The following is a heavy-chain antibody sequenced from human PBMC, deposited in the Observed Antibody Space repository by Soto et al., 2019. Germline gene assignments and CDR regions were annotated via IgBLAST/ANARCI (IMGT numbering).Heavy chain of an antibody. CDR3: AKKPQVVAATEGAYFDY. CDR1: GFTFSSYA. Sequence: EVQLLESGGGLVQPGGSLRLSCAASGFTFSSYAMSWVRQAPGKGLEWVSAISGSGGSTYYADSVKGRFTISRDNSKNTLYLQMNSLRAEDTAVYYCAKKPQVVAATEGAYFDYWGQGTLVTVSS. V-gene: IGHV3-23*01. CDR2: ISGSGGST. D-gene: IGHD2-15*01. J-gene: IGHJ4*02.